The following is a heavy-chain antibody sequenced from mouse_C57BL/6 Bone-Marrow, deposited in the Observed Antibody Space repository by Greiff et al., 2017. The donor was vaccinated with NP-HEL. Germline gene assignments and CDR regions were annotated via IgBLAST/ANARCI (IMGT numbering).Heavy chain of an antibody. D-gene: IGHD4-1*01. V-gene: IGHV1-58*01. CDR3: ARKGTWERYFDV. CDR2: IYIGNGYT. J-gene: IGHJ1*03. Sequence: VQLQQSGAELVRPGSSVKMSCKTSGYTFTSYGINWVKQRPGQGLEWIGYIYIGNGYTAYNEKFKGKATLTSDTSSCTAYMQLSSLTSEDSAIYFCARKGTWERYFDVWGTGTTVTVSS. CDR1: GYTFTSYG.